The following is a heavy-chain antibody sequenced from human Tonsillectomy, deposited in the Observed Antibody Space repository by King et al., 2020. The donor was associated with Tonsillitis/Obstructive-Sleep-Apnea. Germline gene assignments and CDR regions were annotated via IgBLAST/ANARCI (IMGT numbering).Heavy chain of an antibody. CDR1: GGSISSYY. CDR3: ARDATYGDYESLGLGAFDI. D-gene: IGHD4-17*01. J-gene: IGHJ3*02. CDR2: IYYSGST. V-gene: IGHV4-59*01. Sequence: QLQESGPGLVKPSETLSLTCTVSGGSISSYYWSWIRQPPGKGLEWIGYIYYSGSTNYNPSLKSRVTISVDTSKNQFSLKLSSVTAADTAVYYCARDATYGDYESLGLGAFDIWGQGTMVTVSS.